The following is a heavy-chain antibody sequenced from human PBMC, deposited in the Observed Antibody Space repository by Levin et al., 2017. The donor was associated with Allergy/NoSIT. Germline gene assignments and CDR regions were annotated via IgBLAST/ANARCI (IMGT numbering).Heavy chain of an antibody. CDR3: ARGGGSQWGIKLPFDY. CDR2: IYSGGST. D-gene: IGHD6-19*01. CDR1: GFTVSSNY. Sequence: GESLKISCAASGFTVSSNYMSWVRQAPGKGLEWVSVIYSGGSTYYADSVKGRFTISRDNSKNTLYLQMNSLRAEDTAVYYCARGGGSQWGIKLPFDYWGQGTLVTVSS. V-gene: IGHV3-53*01. J-gene: IGHJ4*02.